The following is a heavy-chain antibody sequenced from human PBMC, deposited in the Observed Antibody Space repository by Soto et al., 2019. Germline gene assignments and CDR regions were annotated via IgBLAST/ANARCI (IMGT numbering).Heavy chain of an antibody. V-gene: IGHV1-8*01. J-gene: IGHJ4*02. CDR1: GYTFTSYD. D-gene: IGHD1-1*01. Sequence: QVQLVQSGAEVKKPGASVKVSCKASGYTFTSYDINWVRQATGQGLEWMGWMNPNSGNTVYAQKFQGRVTMXRXXXXXXXYXXXSSXXSXXXXXXXXXXEXVVGATGNWGQGTLVTVSS. CDR3: XXEXVVGATGN. CDR2: MNPNSGNT.